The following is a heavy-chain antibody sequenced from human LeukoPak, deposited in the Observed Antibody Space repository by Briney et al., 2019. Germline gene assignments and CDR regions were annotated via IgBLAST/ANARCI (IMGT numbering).Heavy chain of an antibody. V-gene: IGHV4-59*12. CDR1: GGSISSYY. J-gene: IGHJ4*02. CDR2: IYYSGST. D-gene: IGHD6-13*01. Sequence: SETLSLTCTVSGGSISSYYWSWIRQPPGKGLEWIGYIYYSGSTNYNPSLKSRVTISVDTSKNQFSLKLSSVTAADTAVYYCARRAAAGTGCWGQGTLVTVSS. CDR3: ARRAAAGTGC.